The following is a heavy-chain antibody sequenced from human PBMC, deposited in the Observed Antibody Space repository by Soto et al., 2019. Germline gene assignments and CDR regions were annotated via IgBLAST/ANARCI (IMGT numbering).Heavy chain of an antibody. CDR3: AKHPNCSSTSCYASVDY. J-gene: IGHJ4*02. CDR2: ISGSGGST. CDR1: GFTFSSYA. Sequence: EVQLLESGGGLVQPGGSLRLSCAASGFTFSSYAMSWVRQAPGKGLEWVSAISGSGGSTYYADSVKGRFTISRDNFKNTLYLQMNSLRAEDTAVYYCAKHPNCSSTSCYASVDYWGQGTLVTVSS. D-gene: IGHD2-2*01. V-gene: IGHV3-23*01.